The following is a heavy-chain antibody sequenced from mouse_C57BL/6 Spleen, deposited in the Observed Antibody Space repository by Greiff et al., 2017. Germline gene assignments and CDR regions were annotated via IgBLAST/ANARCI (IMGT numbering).Heavy chain of an antibody. J-gene: IGHJ1*03. CDR3: ARALLRWFDV. D-gene: IGHD1-1*01. V-gene: IGHV1-26*01. CDR1: GYTFTDYY. Sequence: EVQLQQSGPELVKPGASVKISCKASGYTFTDYYMNWVKQSHGKSLEWIGDINPNNGGTSYNQKFKGKATLTVDKSSSTAYMELRSLTSEDSAVYYCARALLRWFDVWGTGTTVTVSS. CDR2: INPNNGGT.